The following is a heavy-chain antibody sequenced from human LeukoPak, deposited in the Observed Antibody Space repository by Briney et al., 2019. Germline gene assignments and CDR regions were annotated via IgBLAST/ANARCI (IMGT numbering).Heavy chain of an antibody. J-gene: IGHJ4*02. CDR1: GFTFSDHY. D-gene: IGHD3-22*01. CDR3: ARVLRYYDSSGYYYVGYFDY. Sequence: GGSLRLSCAASGFTFSDHYMDWVRQAPGKGLEWVGRTRNKANSYTTEYAASVKGRFTISRDDSKNSLYLQMNSLKTEDTAVYYCARVLRYYDSSGYYYVGYFDYWGQGTLVTVSS. CDR2: TRNKANSYTT. V-gene: IGHV3-72*01.